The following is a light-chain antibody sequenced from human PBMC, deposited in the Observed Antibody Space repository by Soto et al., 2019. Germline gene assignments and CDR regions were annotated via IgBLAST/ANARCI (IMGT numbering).Light chain of an antibody. CDR2: DAS. V-gene: IGKV3-11*01. Sequence: ELVLTQSPGTPSLSPGERATLSCRASQSVGNYLAWYQQKPGQAPRLLIYDASNRATGIPARFSGSGSGTDFTLTISSLEPEDIAVYYCQQRRIWPPITFGQGTRLEIK. CDR3: QQRRIWPPIT. CDR1: QSVGNY. J-gene: IGKJ5*01.